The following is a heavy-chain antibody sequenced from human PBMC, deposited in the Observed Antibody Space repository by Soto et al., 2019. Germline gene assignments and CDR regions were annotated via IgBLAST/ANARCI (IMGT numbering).Heavy chain of an antibody. CDR3: ARSYGGNSGTFDF. CDR1: GGSFSGYY. D-gene: IGHD4-17*01. CDR2: INHSGST. J-gene: IGHJ4*02. V-gene: IGHV4-34*01. Sequence: QVQLQQWGAGLLKPSETLSLTCAVYGGSFSGYYWSWIRQPPGKGLECIGEINHSGSTNYNPSLKSRVTISVDPSKDQFSLKLSSVTAADTAVYYCARSYGGNSGTFDFWGQGTLVTVSS.